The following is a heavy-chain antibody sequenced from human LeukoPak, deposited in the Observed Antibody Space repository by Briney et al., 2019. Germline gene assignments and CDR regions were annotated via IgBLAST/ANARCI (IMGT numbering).Heavy chain of an antibody. D-gene: IGHD5-12*01. Sequence: PGGSLRLSCAASGFTFSIYWMSWVRQAPGKGLEWVANIKQDGSEKYYVDSVKGRFTISRDNAKNSLYLQMNSLRAEDTAVYYCARDQPRSGYSGYGEPYYFDYWGQGTLVTVSS. J-gene: IGHJ4*02. CDR2: IKQDGSEK. CDR3: ARDQPRSGYSGYGEPYYFDY. V-gene: IGHV3-7*01. CDR1: GFTFSIYW.